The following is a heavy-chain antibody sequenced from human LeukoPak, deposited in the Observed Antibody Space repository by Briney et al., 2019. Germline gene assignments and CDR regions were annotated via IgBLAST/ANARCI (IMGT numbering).Heavy chain of an antibody. D-gene: IGHD2-8*01. CDR1: GYTFTSYG. CDR2: ISAYNGNT. J-gene: IGHJ6*03. CDR3: ARELGYCTNGVCSTGYYYMDV. Sequence: ASVKVSCKASGYTFTSYGISWVRQAPGQGLEWMGWISAYNGNTNYAQKLQGRVTMTTDTSTSTAYMELRSLRSDDTAVYYCARELGYCTNGVCSTGYYYMDVWGKGTTVTVSS. V-gene: IGHV1-18*01.